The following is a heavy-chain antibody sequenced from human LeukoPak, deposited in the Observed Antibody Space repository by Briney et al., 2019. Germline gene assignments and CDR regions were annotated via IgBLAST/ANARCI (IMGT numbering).Heavy chain of an antibody. CDR1: GYTFTSYY. CDR2: INPSGGST. J-gene: IGHJ5*02. CDR3: ARFTLLGGFDP. V-gene: IGHV1-46*01. D-gene: IGHD3-10*01. Sequence: GASVKVSCEASGYTFTSYYMHWVRQAPGQGLEWMGIINPSGGSTSYAQKFQGRVTMTRDMSTSTVYMELSSLRSEDTAVYYCARFTLLGGFDPWGQGTLVTVSS.